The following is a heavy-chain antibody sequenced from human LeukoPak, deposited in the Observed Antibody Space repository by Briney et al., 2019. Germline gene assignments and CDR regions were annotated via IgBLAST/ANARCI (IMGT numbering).Heavy chain of an antibody. V-gene: IGHV3-30*02. CDR1: GFTLDDYA. D-gene: IGHD6-19*01. J-gene: IGHJ4*02. CDR2: IRYDGSNK. Sequence: GRSLRLSCAASGFTLDDYAMHWVRQAPGKGLEWVAFIRYDGSNKYYADSVKGRFTISRDNSKNTLYLQMNSLRAEDTAVYYCAKDAAVALYYFDYWGQGTLVTVSS. CDR3: AKDAAVALYYFDY.